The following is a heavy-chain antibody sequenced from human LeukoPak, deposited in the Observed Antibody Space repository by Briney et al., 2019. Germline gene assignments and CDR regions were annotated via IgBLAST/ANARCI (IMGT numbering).Heavy chain of an antibody. D-gene: IGHD3-22*01. J-gene: IGHJ4*02. V-gene: IGHV4-31*03. CDR1: GGFISSGGYY. CDR3: VRADRSSGYYYDY. CDR2: IYYSGST. Sequence: SQTLSLTCTVSGGFISSGGYYWSWIRQHPGKGLEWIGYIYYSGSTYYNPSLKSRVTISVDTSKNQFSLKLSSVTAADTAVYYCVRADRSSGYYYDYWGQGTLVTVSS.